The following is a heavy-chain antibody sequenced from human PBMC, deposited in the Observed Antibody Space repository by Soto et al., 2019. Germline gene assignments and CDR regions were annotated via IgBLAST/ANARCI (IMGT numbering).Heavy chain of an antibody. CDR1: GVTGIPND. CDR2: FYSGVRT. J-gene: IGHJ6*01. CDR3: ASDFVRYCNSGMDV. Sequence: GVSLRVSGATAGVTGIPNDITWIRQAPGKGLEWVAIFYSGVRTYYRDSVKGRFTISRDRSKSTLFLQMNNLTAEDTAVYFCASDFVRYCNSGMDVSGKRTTVTVSP. V-gene: IGHV3-53*03.